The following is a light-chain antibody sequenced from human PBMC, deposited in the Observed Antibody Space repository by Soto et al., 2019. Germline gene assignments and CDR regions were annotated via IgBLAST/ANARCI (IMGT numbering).Light chain of an antibody. CDR3: QQYNSYSPYT. CDR1: QSISNW. CDR2: KAS. V-gene: IGKV1-5*03. Sequence: DIQMTQSPSTLSASVGDRVTITCRASQSISNWLAWYQQKPGKAPKLLIYKASSLESGVPSRFXGSGSGTEFSLTISNLQPDDFATYYCQQYNSYSPYTFGQGTRLEIK. J-gene: IGKJ2*01.